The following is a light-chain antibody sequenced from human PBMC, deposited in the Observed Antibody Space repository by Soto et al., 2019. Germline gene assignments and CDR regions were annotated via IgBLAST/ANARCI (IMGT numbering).Light chain of an antibody. Sequence: EIVMTQSPATLSVSPGERATLSCRASQSVSSNLAWYQQKPGQAPRLLIYGASTRATGIPARFSGSGSGTEFTITITSLQSEDFAGYYCQQYNNWPPWTFAQGTKVEIK. V-gene: IGKV3-15*01. CDR2: GAS. J-gene: IGKJ1*01. CDR3: QQYNNWPPWT. CDR1: QSVSSN.